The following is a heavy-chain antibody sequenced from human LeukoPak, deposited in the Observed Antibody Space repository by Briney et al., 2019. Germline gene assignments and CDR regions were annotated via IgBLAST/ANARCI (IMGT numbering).Heavy chain of an antibody. CDR1: GFTFSSYA. CDR3: AKEDREGATSI. CDR2: ISGSGGST. J-gene: IGHJ3*02. D-gene: IGHD1-26*01. V-gene: IGHV3-23*01. Sequence: GGSLRLSCAAAGFTFSSYAMSWVRQAPGKGLEWVSAISGSGGSTYYPDSVKGRFTISRDNSKNTLYLQMNSLSAEDTAVYYCAKEDREGATSIWGQGTMVTVSS.